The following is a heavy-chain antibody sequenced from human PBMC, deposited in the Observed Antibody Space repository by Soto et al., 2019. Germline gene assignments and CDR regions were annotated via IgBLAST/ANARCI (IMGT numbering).Heavy chain of an antibody. Sequence: SQTLSLTCAIFGDSVSSKSVAWNWIRQSPSRGLEWLGRTYYRSKWYDDYAGSVKSRITINPHTSKNQFSLQLNSVTPGVTAVDYCARVRFEYQMSRFDYWGQGILVTV. CDR3: ARVRFEYQMSRFDY. CDR2: TYYRSKWYD. CDR1: GDSVSSKSVA. D-gene: IGHD6-6*01. J-gene: IGHJ4*02. V-gene: IGHV6-1*01.